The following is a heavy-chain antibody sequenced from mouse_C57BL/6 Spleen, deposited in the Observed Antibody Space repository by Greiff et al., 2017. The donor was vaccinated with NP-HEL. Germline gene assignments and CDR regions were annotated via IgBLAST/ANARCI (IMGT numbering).Heavy chain of an antibody. CDR2: IDPSDSYT. D-gene: IGHD1-1*01. CDR1: GYTFTSYW. J-gene: IGHJ2*01. Sequence: QVQLQQPGAELVRPGTSVKLSCKASGYTFTSYWMHWVKQRPGQGLEWIGVIDPSDSYTNYNQKFKGKATLTVDTSSSTAYMQLSSLTSEDSAVYYCARCQNYYGSSIDYWGQGTTLTVSS. CDR3: ARCQNYYGSSIDY. V-gene: IGHV1-59*01.